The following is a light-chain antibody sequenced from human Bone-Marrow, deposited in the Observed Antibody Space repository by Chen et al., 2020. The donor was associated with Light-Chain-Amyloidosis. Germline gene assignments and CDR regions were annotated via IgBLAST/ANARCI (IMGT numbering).Light chain of an antibody. CDR3: QSADSSGTYEVI. J-gene: IGLJ2*01. CDR1: DLPTKY. CDR2: RDT. Sequence: SYELTRPPSASVSPGQSPRISCSGDDLPTKYAYWYQQKPGQAPVLVIHRDTERPSGISERFSGSSSGTTATLTISGVQAEDEADYHCQSADSSGTYEVIFGGGTKLTVL. V-gene: IGLV3-25*03.